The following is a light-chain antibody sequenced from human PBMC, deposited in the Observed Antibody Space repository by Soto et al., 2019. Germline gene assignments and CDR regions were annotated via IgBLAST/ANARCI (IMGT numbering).Light chain of an antibody. CDR2: GNS. CDR1: SSNIGTGYD. Sequence: QSVLTQPPSVSGAPGQRVTISCTGSSSNIGTGYDVHWYQQLPGTAPKLLIYGNSDRPSGVPDRFYGSKSGTSASPAITGLQAEDEADYYCQSYDSTLSGYVFGTGTKLTVL. J-gene: IGLJ1*01. CDR3: QSYDSTLSGYV. V-gene: IGLV1-40*01.